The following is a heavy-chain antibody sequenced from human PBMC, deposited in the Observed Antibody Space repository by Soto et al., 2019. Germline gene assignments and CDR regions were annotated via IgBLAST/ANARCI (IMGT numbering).Heavy chain of an antibody. J-gene: IGHJ4*02. CDR3: AKDQIPEWERGGHLDY. CDR1: GFTFSSYG. CDR2: ISYDGSNK. Sequence: QVQLVESGGGVVQPGRSLRLSCAASGFTFSSYGMHWVRQAPGKGLEWVAVISYDGSNKYYADSVKGRFTISRDNSKNTLYLQRNSLRAEDTAVYYCAKDQIPEWERGGHLDYWGQGTLVTVSS. V-gene: IGHV3-30*18. D-gene: IGHD1-1*01.